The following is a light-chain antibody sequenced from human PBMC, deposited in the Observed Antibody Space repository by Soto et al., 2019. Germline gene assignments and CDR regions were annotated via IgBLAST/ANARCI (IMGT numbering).Light chain of an antibody. CDR1: QSVTSNY. J-gene: IGKJ4*01. Sequence: EIVLTQSPGTLSLSPGERATLSCRATQSVTSNYLTWYQQKPGQAPRLLIYVASSRATGIPDRFSGSGSGTDFTLTISRLEPEDFAVYYCQQYGNSLLTFGGGTKVEVK. CDR3: QQYGNSLLT. CDR2: VAS. V-gene: IGKV3-20*01.